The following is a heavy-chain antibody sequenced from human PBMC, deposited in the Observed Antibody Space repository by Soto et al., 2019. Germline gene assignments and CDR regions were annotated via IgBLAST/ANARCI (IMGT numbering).Heavy chain of an antibody. D-gene: IGHD5-12*01. J-gene: IGHJ4*02. CDR2: ISGSGGSA. CDR3: AKDKGGYSGYVPDY. CDR1: GFTFSSYA. V-gene: IGHV3-23*01. Sequence: GGSLRLSCAASGFTFSSYAMSWVRQAPGKGLEWVSAISGSGGSAYYADSVKGRFTISRDNSKNTLYLQMNSLRAEDTAVYYCAKDKGGYSGYVPDYWGQGTLVTVSS.